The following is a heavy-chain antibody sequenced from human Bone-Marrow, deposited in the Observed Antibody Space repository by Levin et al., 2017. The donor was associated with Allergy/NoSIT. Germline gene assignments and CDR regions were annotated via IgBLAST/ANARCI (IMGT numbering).Heavy chain of an antibody. V-gene: IGHV3-13*04. CDR2: IGTAADS. CDR1: GFTFSSYD. Sequence: RESLKISCAASGFTFSSYDMHWVRQATGRGLEWVSAIGTAADSYYSGSVKGRFTVSRDNAKNSFYLQMNSLRAGDTAVDYCARVALPRYCTSTSCSDSGYYFDYWGQGTLVTVSS. CDR3: ARVALPRYCTSTSCSDSGYYFDY. D-gene: IGHD2-2*01. J-gene: IGHJ4*02.